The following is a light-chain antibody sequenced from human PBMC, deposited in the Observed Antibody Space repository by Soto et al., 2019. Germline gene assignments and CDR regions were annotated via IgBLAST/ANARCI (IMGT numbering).Light chain of an antibody. V-gene: IGLV3-1*01. J-gene: IGLJ2*01. CDR1: KLGDKY. CDR3: QAWDSSTVV. CDR2: QDS. Sequence: SSELTQPPSVSVSPGQTASITCSGAKLGDKYASWYQQKPGQSPVLVIYQDSERPSGIPERFSGSNSGNTATLTISGTQAMDEADFYCQAWDSSTVVFGGGTKLTVL.